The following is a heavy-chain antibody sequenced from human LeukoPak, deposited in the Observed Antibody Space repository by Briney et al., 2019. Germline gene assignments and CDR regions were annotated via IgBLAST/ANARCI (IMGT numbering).Heavy chain of an antibody. J-gene: IGHJ4*02. Sequence: SETLSLTCTVSGGSISSSSYYWGWIRQPPGKGLEWIGSIYYSGSTYYNPSLKSRVTISVDTSKNQFSLKLSSVTAADTAVYYCARLSTGVPTWGQGTLVTVSS. D-gene: IGHD7-27*01. CDR2: IYYSGST. CDR3: ARLSTGVPT. CDR1: GGSISSSSYY. V-gene: IGHV4-39*01.